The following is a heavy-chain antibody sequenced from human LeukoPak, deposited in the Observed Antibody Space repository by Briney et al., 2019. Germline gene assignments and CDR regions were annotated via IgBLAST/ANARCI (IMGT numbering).Heavy chain of an antibody. CDR1: GGSISSYY. V-gene: IGHV4-59*01. Sequence: PSETLSLTCTVSGGSISSYYWSWIRQPPGKGLEWIGYIYYSGSTNYNPSLKSRVTISVDTSKNQFSLKLSSVTAADTAVHYCARSGQGSGSYISQGYWGQGTLVTVSS. CDR3: ARSGQGSGSYISQGY. J-gene: IGHJ4*02. D-gene: IGHD3-10*01. CDR2: IYYSGST.